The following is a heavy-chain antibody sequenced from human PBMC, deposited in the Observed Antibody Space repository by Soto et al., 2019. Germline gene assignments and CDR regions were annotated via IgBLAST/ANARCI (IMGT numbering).Heavy chain of an antibody. CDR1: GFTFSSYA. V-gene: IGHV3-48*01. J-gene: IGHJ4*02. CDR3: ASSASPDAY. D-gene: IGHD1-26*01. CDR2: INSGSTSV. Sequence: GSLRLSCAASGFTFSSYAMSWVRQAPGKGLEWISYINSGSTSVFYADSVKGRFSISRDNAKNSLYLQMNSLRAEDTAVYYCASSASPDAYWGQGTLVTVSS.